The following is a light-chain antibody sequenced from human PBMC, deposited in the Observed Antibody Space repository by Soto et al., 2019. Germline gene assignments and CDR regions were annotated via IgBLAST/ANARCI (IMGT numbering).Light chain of an antibody. J-gene: IGLJ1*01. CDR2: QDS. CDR3: QAWDSSTRYV. CDR1: KLGDKY. Sequence: SYELTQPPSVSVSPGQTASNTCSGDKLGDKYACWYQQKPGQSPVLVIYQDSKRPSGIPERFSGSNSGNTATLTISGTQAMDEADYYCQAWDSSTRYVFGTGTKLTVL. V-gene: IGLV3-1*01.